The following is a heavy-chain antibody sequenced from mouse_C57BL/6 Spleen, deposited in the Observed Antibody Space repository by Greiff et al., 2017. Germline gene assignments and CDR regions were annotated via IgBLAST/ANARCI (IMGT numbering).Heavy chain of an antibody. CDR2: ISYDGSN. CDR1: GYSITSGYY. J-gene: IGHJ2*01. CDR3: ARNLLGRYFDY. V-gene: IGHV3-6*01. Sequence: EVQLQQSGPGLVKPSQSLSLTCSVTGYSITSGYYWNWIRQFPGNKLEWMGYISYDGSNNYNPSLKNRISITRDTSKNQFFLKLNSVTTEDTATYYCARNLLGRYFDYWGQGTTLTVSS. D-gene: IGHD4-1*01.